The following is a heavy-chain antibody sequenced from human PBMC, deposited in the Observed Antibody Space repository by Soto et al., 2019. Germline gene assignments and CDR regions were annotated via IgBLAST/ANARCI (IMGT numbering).Heavy chain of an antibody. CDR1: GGSISSSNW. Sequence: PSETLSLTCAVSGGSISSSNWWSWVRQPPGKGLEWIGEIYHSGSTNYNPSLKSRVTISVDTSKNQFSLKLSSVTAADTAVYYCARRWGRTFDYWGRGTLVTVSS. J-gene: IGHJ4*02. D-gene: IGHD3-16*01. V-gene: IGHV4-4*02. CDR2: IYHSGST. CDR3: ARRWGRTFDY.